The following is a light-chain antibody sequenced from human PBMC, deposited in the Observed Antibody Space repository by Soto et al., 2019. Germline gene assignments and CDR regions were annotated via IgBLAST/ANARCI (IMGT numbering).Light chain of an antibody. CDR1: RSIAEF. CDR3: QQSYSPPFT. Sequence: DIQMTQSPSYLSASVGDRVTISCRASRSIAEFLNWYQQKPGKAPRLLIYSSATLQSGVPSNFSGSGSGTDFALTIRSLQPEHSATYYCQQSYSPPFTFGPGTKVDIK. CDR2: SSA. V-gene: IGKV1-39*01. J-gene: IGKJ3*01.